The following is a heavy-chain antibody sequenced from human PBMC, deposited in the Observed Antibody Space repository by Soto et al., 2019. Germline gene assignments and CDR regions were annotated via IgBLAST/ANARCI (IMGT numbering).Heavy chain of an antibody. CDR3: ARGEYYYDSSGYYFWFDP. D-gene: IGHD3-22*01. V-gene: IGHV1-18*01. Sequence: ASVKVSCKASGYTFTSYGISWVRQAPGQGLEWMGWISAYNGNTNYAQKLQGRVTMTTDTSTSTAYMELRSLRSDDTAVYYCARGEYYYDSSGYYFWFDPWGQGTLVTVSS. CDR1: GYTFTSYG. J-gene: IGHJ5*02. CDR2: ISAYNGNT.